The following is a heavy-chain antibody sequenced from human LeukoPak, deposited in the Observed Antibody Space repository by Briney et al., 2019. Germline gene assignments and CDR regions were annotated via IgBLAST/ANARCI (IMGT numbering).Heavy chain of an antibody. Sequence: ASVKVSCKASGDTLTGYYINWVRQAPRQGLEWMGCFDPNAGATHYAQKFQGRVTMTRDTSIDTDFLELRSLISDDTALYYCAGYTVVRGLTLSAFDIWGQGTMVTVSS. J-gene: IGHJ3*02. V-gene: IGHV1-2*02. CDR2: FDPNAGAT. D-gene: IGHD3-10*01. CDR1: GDTLTGYY. CDR3: AGYTVVRGLTLSAFDI.